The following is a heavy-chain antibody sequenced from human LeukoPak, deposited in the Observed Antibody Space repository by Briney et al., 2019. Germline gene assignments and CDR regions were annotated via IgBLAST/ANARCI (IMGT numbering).Heavy chain of an antibody. CDR2: IYSRGST. V-gene: IGHV4-59*01. D-gene: IGHD3-9*01. CDR3: ARGFDDYDVLLGYEY. J-gene: IGHJ4*02. CDR1: GGSINTYY. Sequence: PSETLSLTCTVSGGSINTYYWGWIRQTPGKGLEWIGYIYSRGSTNYNPPLKSRVTISVDTSKNQFSLKLTSVTAADTAVYYCARGFDDYDVLLGYEYWGQGILVTVSS.